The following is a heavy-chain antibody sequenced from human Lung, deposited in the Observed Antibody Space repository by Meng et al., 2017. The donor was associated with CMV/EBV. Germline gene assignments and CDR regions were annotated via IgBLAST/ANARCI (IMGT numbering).Heavy chain of an antibody. CDR3: TKYSPLLWYFDL. V-gene: IGHV3-73*01. J-gene: IGHJ2*01. CDR2: IRSKANSYAT. D-gene: IGHD4-11*01. Sequence: ASGFTFSGSAMHWFRQASGKGLEWVGRIRSKANSYATAYAASVKGRFTISRDDSKNTAYLQMNSLKTEDTAVYYCTKYSPLLWYFDLWGRGTLVTVSS. CDR1: GFTFSGSA.